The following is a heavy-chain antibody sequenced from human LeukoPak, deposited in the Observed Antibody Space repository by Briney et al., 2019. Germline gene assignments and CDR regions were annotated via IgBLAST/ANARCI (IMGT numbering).Heavy chain of an antibody. CDR3: ARVIGSSGYDYGY. CDR1: GFTFSSYS. J-gene: IGHJ4*02. V-gene: IGHV3-21*01. CDR2: ISSSSSYI. D-gene: IGHD5-12*01. Sequence: GGSLRLSCAASGFTFSSYSMNWVRQAPGKGLEWVSYISSSSSYIYYADSVKGRFTISRDNANSSLYLQMNSLRAEDTAVYYCARVIGSSGYDYGYWGQGTLVTVSS.